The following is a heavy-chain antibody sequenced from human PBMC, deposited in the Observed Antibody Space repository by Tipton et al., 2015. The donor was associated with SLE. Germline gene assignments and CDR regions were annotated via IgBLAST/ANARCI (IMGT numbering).Heavy chain of an antibody. Sequence: SLRLSCAASGFTFSSYAMSWVRQAPGKGLEWVSIIYSGGSTYYADSVKGRFTISRDNSKNTLFLQMNSLRAEDTALYYCAKAYSCSWSYWGQGTLGTVSS. J-gene: IGHJ4*02. CDR1: GFTFSSYA. V-gene: IGHV3-23*03. D-gene: IGHD6-13*01. CDR3: AKAYSCSWSY. CDR2: IIYSGGST.